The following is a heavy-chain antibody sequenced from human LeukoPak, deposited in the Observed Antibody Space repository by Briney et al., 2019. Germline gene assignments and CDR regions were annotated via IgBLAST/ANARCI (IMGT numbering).Heavy chain of an antibody. J-gene: IGHJ5*02. Sequence: SETLSLTCTVSGGAISSYYWSWIRQPPGKGLEWSGYIYYSGSTNYNPSLKSRVTISVDTSKNQFSLKLSSVTAADTAVYYCAREVLVGATSWFDPWGQGTLVTVSS. CDR1: GGAISSYY. CDR3: AREVLVGATSWFDP. CDR2: IYYSGST. V-gene: IGHV4-59*01. D-gene: IGHD1-26*01.